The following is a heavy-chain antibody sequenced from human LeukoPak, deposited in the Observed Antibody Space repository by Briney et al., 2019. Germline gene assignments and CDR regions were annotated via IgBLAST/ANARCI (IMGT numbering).Heavy chain of an antibody. CDR3: ARASYYYDTTGLGAVDF. J-gene: IGHJ3*01. D-gene: IGHD3-22*01. Sequence: PGGSLRLSCAASGFTFNDHAMYWVRHAPGKGLEWISGINWNSDNIGYADSVKGRFTISRDDANNSLFLQMNSLRAEDTALYYCARASYYYDTTGLGAVDFWGQGTMVTVSS. CDR2: INWNSDNI. CDR1: GFTFNDHA. V-gene: IGHV3-9*01.